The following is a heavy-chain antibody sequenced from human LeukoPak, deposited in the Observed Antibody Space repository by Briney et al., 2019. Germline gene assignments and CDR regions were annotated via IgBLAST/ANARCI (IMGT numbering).Heavy chain of an antibody. J-gene: IGHJ4*02. V-gene: IGHV1-18*01. Sequence: ASVKVSCKASGYTFTSYGISWVRQAPGQGLEWMGWISAYNGNTNYAQKLQGRGTMTTDTSTSTAYMELRSLRSDDTAVYYCARDESPMVRGVLPFWGQGTLVTVSS. CDR3: ARDESPMVRGVLPF. CDR1: GYTFTSYG. CDR2: ISAYNGNT. D-gene: IGHD3-10*01.